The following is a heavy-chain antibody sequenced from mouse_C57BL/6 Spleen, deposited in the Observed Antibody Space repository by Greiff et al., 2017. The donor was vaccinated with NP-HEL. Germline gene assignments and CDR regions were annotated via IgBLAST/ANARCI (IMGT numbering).Heavy chain of an antibody. Sequence: VQLQQSGAELVRPGASVKLSCKASGYTFTDYYINWVKQRPGQGLEWIARIYPGSGNTYYNEKFKGKATLTAEKSSSTAYMQLSSLTSEDSAVYFCARGVYSNYLFDYWGQGTTLTVSS. CDR2: IYPGSGNT. V-gene: IGHV1-76*01. J-gene: IGHJ2*01. CDR1: GYTFTDYY. D-gene: IGHD2-5*01. CDR3: ARGVYSNYLFDY.